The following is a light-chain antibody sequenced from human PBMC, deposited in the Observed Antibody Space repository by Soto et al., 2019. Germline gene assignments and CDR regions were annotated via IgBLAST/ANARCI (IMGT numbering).Light chain of an antibody. V-gene: IGLV2-14*01. Sequence: QSALTQPASVSGSPGQSITISCTGTSSDVGGYNYVSWYQQHPGKAPKLMIYDVSNRPSGLSNRVSGSKSGSTASLTISGLQAEDEADYYCSSYTSSRIRVFGGGTKLTVL. CDR2: DVS. CDR1: SSDVGGYNY. CDR3: SSYTSSRIRV. J-gene: IGLJ3*02.